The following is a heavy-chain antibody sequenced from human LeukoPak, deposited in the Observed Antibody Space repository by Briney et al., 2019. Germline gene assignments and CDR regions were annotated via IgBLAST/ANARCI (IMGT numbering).Heavy chain of an antibody. Sequence: PGGSLRFSCAASGFTFSSYGMHWVRQAPGKGLEWVAVIWYDGSNKYYADSVKGRFTISRDNSKNTLYLQMNSLRAEDTAVYYCARQIVVVPAAMAHYYMDVWGKGTTVTVSS. D-gene: IGHD2-2*01. CDR3: ARQIVVVPAAMAHYYMDV. V-gene: IGHV3-33*01. CDR1: GFTFSSYG. J-gene: IGHJ6*03. CDR2: IWYDGSNK.